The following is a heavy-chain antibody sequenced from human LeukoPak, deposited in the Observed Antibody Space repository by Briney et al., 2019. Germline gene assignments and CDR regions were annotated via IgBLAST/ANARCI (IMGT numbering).Heavy chain of an antibody. Sequence: GGSLRLSCTASGFTFGDYAMSWFRQAPGKGLEWVGFIRSKAYGGTTEYAASVKGRFTISRDDSKSIAYLQMNSLKTEDTAVYYCTRAPSPYYYDSSGYSWGQGTLVTVSS. V-gene: IGHV3-49*03. CDR3: TRAPSPYYYDSSGYS. D-gene: IGHD3-22*01. CDR1: GFTFGDYA. CDR2: IRSKAYGGTT. J-gene: IGHJ4*02.